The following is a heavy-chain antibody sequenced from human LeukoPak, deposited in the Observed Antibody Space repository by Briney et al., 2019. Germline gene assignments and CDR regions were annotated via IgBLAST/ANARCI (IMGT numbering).Heavy chain of an antibody. CDR3: ARVDIVATISKYYFDY. CDR1: GFTFSSYW. J-gene: IGHJ4*02. V-gene: IGHV3-7*01. Sequence: GGSLRLSCAASGFTFSSYWMSWVRQAPGKGLEWVANIKQDGSEKYYVDSVKGRFTISRDNAKNSLYLQMNSLRAEDTAVCYCARVDIVATISKYYFDYWGQGTLVTVSS. D-gene: IGHD5-12*01. CDR2: IKQDGSEK.